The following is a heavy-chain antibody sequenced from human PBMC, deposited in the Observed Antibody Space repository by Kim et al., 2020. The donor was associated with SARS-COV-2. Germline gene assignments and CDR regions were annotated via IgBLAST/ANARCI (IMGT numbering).Heavy chain of an antibody. D-gene: IGHD6-19*01. CDR1: GFSFNTFG. V-gene: IGHV3-30*03. Sequence: GGSLRLSCVGSGFSFNTFGMHWVRQDPGKGLEWVAILSHDGTKRHYADSGQGRFTISRETSKKKMFLQMNSLSAAATAVYYWVGDLSTEISRWYYWGKGT. CDR3: VGDLSTEISRWYY. J-gene: IGHJ4*02. CDR2: LSHDGTKR.